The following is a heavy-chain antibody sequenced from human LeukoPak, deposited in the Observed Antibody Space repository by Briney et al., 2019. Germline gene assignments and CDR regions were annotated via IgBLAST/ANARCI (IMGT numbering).Heavy chain of an antibody. Sequence: GGSLRLSCAASGFTVSSNYMSWVRQAPGKGLEWVSVIYSGGSTYYPDSVKGRFTISRDNAKNTLYLQMNSLRAEDTAVYYCARARPDSSGDSYVGAFDSWGQGTMVTVSS. CDR1: GFTVSSNY. J-gene: IGHJ3*02. D-gene: IGHD3-22*01. CDR2: IYSGGST. CDR3: ARARPDSSGDSYVGAFDS. V-gene: IGHV3-66*01.